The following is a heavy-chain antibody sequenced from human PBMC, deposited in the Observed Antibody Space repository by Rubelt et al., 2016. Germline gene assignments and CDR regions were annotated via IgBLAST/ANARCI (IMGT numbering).Heavy chain of an antibody. CDR3: ARSYSNYQDGYYYYYGMDV. V-gene: IGHV1-46*01. D-gene: IGHD4-11*01. Sequence: QVQLVQSGAEVKKPGASVKVSCKTSGYTFTTYGIIWVRRAPGQRLEWMGIINPSGGSTSYAQKFQGRVTMTRDTSTSTVYMELSSLRSEDTAVYYCARSYSNYQDGYYYYYGMDVWGQGTTVTVSS. CDR2: INPSGGST. CDR1: GYTFTTYG. J-gene: IGHJ6*02.